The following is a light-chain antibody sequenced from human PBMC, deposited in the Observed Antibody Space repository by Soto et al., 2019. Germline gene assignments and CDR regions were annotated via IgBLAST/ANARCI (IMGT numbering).Light chain of an antibody. J-gene: IGKJ3*01. Sequence: EIVLTQSPGTLSLSPGERATLSCRASQSVSSSYLAWYQQKPGQAPRLLIYGASSRATGIPDRFSGSGSGPAFTLTISRLEPEDFAVYYCQQYGSSPLFTFGPGTKVAIK. V-gene: IGKV3-20*01. CDR3: QQYGSSPLFT. CDR2: GAS. CDR1: QSVSSSY.